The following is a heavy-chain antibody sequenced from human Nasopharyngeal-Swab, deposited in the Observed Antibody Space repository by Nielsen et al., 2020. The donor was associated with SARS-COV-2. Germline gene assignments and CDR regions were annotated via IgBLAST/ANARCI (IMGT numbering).Heavy chain of an antibody. J-gene: IGHJ4*02. CDR3: TTGRGYSYGNIYYFDY. CDR1: GFTFSNAW. Sequence: GESLKISWAASGFTFSNAWMSWVRQAPGKGLEWVGRIKSKTDGGTTDYAAPVKGRFTISRDDSKNTLYLQMNSLKTEDTAVYYCTTGRGYSYGNIYYFDYWGQGTLVTVSS. CDR2: IKSKTDGGTT. D-gene: IGHD5-18*01. V-gene: IGHV3-15*01.